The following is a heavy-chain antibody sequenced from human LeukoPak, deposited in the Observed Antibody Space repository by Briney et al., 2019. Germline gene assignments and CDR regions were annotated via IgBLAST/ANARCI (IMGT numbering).Heavy chain of an antibody. CDR3: ASPLGANYYGSGSYYTLDY. CDR1: GGTFSSYA. J-gene: IGHJ4*02. D-gene: IGHD3-10*01. Sequence: ASVKVSCKASGGTFSSYAISWVRQAPGQGLEWMGGIIPIFGTANYAQKFQGRVTITADESTSTAYMELSSLRSEDTAVYYCASPLGANYYGSGSYYTLDYWGQGTLVTVSS. V-gene: IGHV1-69*13. CDR2: IIPIFGTA.